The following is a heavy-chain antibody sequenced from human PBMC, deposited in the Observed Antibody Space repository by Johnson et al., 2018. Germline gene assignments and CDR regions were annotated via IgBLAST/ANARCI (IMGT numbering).Heavy chain of an antibody. J-gene: IGHJ1*01. CDR1: GFTFDDYA. Sequence: VQLVQSGGGLVQPGRSXRLSCAASGFTFDDYAMHWVRQAPGKGLEWVSGISWNGGSIGYAESVKGRFTISRDNAKNSLDLQMNRLRAEETAVYYCAKEGVMEWEYYGPFQYWGPGTLVTVSS. CDR2: ISWNGGSI. V-gene: IGHV3-9*01. CDR3: AKEGVMEWEYYGPFQY. D-gene: IGHD1-26*01.